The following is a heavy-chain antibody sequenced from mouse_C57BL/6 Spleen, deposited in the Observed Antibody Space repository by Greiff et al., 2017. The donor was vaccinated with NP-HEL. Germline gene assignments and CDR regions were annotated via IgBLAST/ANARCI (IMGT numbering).Heavy chain of an antibody. V-gene: IGHV1-80*01. J-gene: IGHJ2*01. Sequence: QVQLQQSGAELVKPGASVKISCKASGYAFSSYWMNWVKQRPGKGLEWIGQIYPGDGDTNYNGKFKGKATLTADKSSSTAYMQLSSLTSEDSAVYFCARGDYDYDGYYFDYWGQGTTLTVSS. CDR1: GYAFSSYW. CDR3: ARGDYDYDGYYFDY. CDR2: IYPGDGDT. D-gene: IGHD2-4*01.